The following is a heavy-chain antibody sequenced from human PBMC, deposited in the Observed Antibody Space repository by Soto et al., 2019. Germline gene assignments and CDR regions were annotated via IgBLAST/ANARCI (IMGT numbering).Heavy chain of an antibody. CDR3: ARGCSGGSCYSGKVYFDY. D-gene: IGHD2-15*01. V-gene: IGHV1-18*01. J-gene: IGHJ4*02. CDR2: ISAYNGNT. CDR1: GGTFSSNA. Sequence: GASVKVSCKASGGTFSSNAISWVRQAAGQGLEWMGWISAYNGNTNYAQKLQGRVTMTTDTSTSTAYMELRSLRSDDTAVYYCARGCSGGSCYSGKVYFDYWGQGTLVTVSS.